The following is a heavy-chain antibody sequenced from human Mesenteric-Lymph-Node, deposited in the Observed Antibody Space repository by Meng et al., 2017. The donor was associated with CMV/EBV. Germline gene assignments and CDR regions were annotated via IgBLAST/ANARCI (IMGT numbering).Heavy chain of an antibody. J-gene: IGHJ6*02. CDR1: GLTFSSYA. CDR2: ISGSGDKT. Sequence: GESLKISCAASGLTFSSYAMSWVRQAPGKGLEWVSSISGSGDKTDYADSVKGRFTISRDNSKNTLYLQMNSLRAEDTAVYYCARDSGSYRLDYYYYYGMDVWGQGTTVTVSS. D-gene: IGHD1-26*01. CDR3: ARDSGSYRLDYYYYYGMDV. V-gene: IGHV3-23*01.